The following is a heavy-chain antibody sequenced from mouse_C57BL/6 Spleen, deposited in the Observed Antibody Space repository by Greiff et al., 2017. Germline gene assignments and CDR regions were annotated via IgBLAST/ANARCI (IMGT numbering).Heavy chain of an antibody. CDR2: IYPGDGDT. CDR3: ARWQSNFDY. CDR1: GYAFSSSW. Sequence: VKLMESGPELVKPGASVKISCKASGYAFSSSWMNWVKQRPGKGLEWIGRIYPGDGDTNYNGKFKGKATLTADKSSSTAYMQLSSLTSEDSAVYFFARWQSNFDYWGQGTTLTVSS. V-gene: IGHV1-82*01. D-gene: IGHD6-1*01. J-gene: IGHJ2*01.